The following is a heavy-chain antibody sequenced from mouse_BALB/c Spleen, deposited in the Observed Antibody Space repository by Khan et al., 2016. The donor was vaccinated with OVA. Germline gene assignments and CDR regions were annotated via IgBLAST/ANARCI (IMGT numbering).Heavy chain of an antibody. J-gene: IGHJ4*01. V-gene: IGHV3-2*02. Sequence: EVKLLESGPGLVKPSQSLSLTCTVTGYSITSDYAWDWIRQFPGNKLEWMGYISYGGSNSYNPSLNSRIFITRDTSKNQFFLQLNSVTTEDTATYYCARKNYYGYAMDYWGQGTSVTVSS. D-gene: IGHD1-1*01. CDR1: GYSITSDYA. CDR2: ISYGGSN. CDR3: ARKNYYGYAMDY.